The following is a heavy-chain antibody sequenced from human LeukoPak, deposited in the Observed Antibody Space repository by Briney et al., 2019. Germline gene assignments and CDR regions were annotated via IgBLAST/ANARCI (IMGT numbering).Heavy chain of an antibody. J-gene: IGHJ3*02. CDR2: IWYDGSNK. V-gene: IGHV3-33*01. D-gene: IGHD3-3*01. CDR3: ARAITIFGVADDAFDI. Sequence: GGSLRLSCAASGFTFSSYGMHWVRQAPGKGLEWVAVIWYDGSNKYYADSVKGRFTISRDNSKNTLYLQMNSLRAEDTAVYYCARAITIFGVADDAFDIWGQGTMVTVSS. CDR1: GFTFSSYG.